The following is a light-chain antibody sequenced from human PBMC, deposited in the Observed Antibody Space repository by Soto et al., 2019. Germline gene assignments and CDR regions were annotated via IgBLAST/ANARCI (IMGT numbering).Light chain of an antibody. V-gene: IGLV1-44*01. Sequence: QSVLTQPPSSSDSPGQRVTISCSGSISNVGSNAVNWYQQLPGTAPTLLIYSNNERLSGVPVRFSGSKSGTSASLAISGLQSEDEADYYCATWDDSLNGYVFGTGTKV. CDR2: SNN. J-gene: IGLJ1*01. CDR3: ATWDDSLNGYV. CDR1: ISNVGSNA.